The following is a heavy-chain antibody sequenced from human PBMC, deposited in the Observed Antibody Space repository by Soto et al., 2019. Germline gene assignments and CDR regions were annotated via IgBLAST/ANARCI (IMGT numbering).Heavy chain of an antibody. Sequence: PGGSLRLSCAASGFTFSSYGMHWVRQAPGKGLEWVAVIWYDGSNKYYADSVKGRFTISRDNSENTLYLLMNSLRAEDTAVYYCARDGSGDRHAFDIWGQGTMVTVSS. CDR2: IWYDGSNK. CDR1: GFTFSSYG. J-gene: IGHJ3*02. D-gene: IGHD3-10*01. V-gene: IGHV3-33*01. CDR3: ARDGSGDRHAFDI.